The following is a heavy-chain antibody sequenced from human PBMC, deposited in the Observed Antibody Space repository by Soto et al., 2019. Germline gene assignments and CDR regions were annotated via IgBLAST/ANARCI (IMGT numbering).Heavy chain of an antibody. CDR2: IFSNDEK. D-gene: IGHD6-13*01. J-gene: IGHJ5*02. Sequence: QVTVKESGPVLVKPTETLTLTCTVSGFSLCNAGLGVSWIRQPPGKSLEWLAHIFSNDEKSYSTTLKSRLTISKDTSKSQVVLIMTNMDPVDTATYYCASTYSTSWYWFDPWGQGTLVTVSS. CDR3: ASTYSTSWYWFDP. V-gene: IGHV2-26*04. CDR1: GFSLCNAGLG.